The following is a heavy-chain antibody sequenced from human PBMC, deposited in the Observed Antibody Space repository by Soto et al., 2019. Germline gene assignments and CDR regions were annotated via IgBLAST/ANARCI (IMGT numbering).Heavy chain of an antibody. V-gene: IGHV1-2*04. J-gene: IGHJ4*02. CDR2: INPNSGGT. CDR1: GYTFTGYY. Sequence: ASVKVSCKASGYTFTGYYMHWVRQAPGQGLEWMGWINPNSGGTNYAQKFQGWVTMTRDTSISTAYMELSRLRSDDTAVYYCARVRCSSSTVDFDYWGQGTLVTVSS. CDR3: ARVRCSSSTVDFDY. D-gene: IGHD6-13*01.